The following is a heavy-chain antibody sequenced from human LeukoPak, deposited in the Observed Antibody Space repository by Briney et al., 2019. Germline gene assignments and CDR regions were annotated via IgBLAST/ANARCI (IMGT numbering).Heavy chain of an antibody. CDR3: ARGGGGYCSSTSCYVLFNWFDP. CDR1: GGSISSGGYS. J-gene: IGHJ5*02. V-gene: IGHV4-30-2*01. CDR2: IYHSGST. Sequence: SQTLSLTCAVSGGSISSGGYSWSWIRQPPGKGLEWIGYIYHSGSTYYNPSLKSRVTISVDRSKNQFSLKLGSVTAADTAVYYCARGGGGYCSSTSCYVLFNWFDPWGQGTLVTVSS. D-gene: IGHD2-2*01.